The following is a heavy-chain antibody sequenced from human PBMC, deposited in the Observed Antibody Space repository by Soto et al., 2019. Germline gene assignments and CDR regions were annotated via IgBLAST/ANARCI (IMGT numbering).Heavy chain of an antibody. CDR2: ISYDGSNN. CDR1: GFTFSAYA. J-gene: IGHJ4*02. V-gene: IGHV3-30-3*01. CDR3: ARDSWGVDY. Sequence: GGSLRLSCAASGFTFSAYAMHWVRQAPGKGLEWLAMISYDGSNNYFADSVKGRFTISRDNSKNTLYLQMNSLRAEDTAVYYCARDSWGVDYWGQGTLVTVSS. D-gene: IGHD3-16*01.